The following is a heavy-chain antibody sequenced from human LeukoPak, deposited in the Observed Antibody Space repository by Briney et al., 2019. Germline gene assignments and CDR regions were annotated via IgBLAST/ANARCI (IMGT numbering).Heavy chain of an antibody. CDR1: GFTFDDYA. CDR3: ARDNNWFDP. V-gene: IGHV3-9*01. J-gene: IGHJ5*02. Sequence: PGGSLRLSCAASGFTFDDYAMHWVRQAPGKGLEWVSGISWNSGSIGYADSVKGRFTISRDNAKNSLYLQMNSLRAEDTAVYYCARDNNWFDPWGQGTLVTVSS. CDR2: ISWNSGSI.